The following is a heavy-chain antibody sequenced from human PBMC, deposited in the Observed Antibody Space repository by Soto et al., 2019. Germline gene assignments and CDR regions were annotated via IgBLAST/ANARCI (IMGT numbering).Heavy chain of an antibody. CDR2: IDPSDSQT. CDR3: ARQIYDSDTGPNFKYYFDS. V-gene: IGHV5-10-1*01. J-gene: IGHJ4*02. D-gene: IGHD3-22*01. Sequence: PVESVTISCKGSGYSFAGYGISWVLQKPGKGLEWMGRIDPSDSQTYYSPSFRGHVTISATKSITTVFLQWSSLRASDTAMYYCARQIYDSDTGPNFKYYFDSWGQGTPVTVSS. CDR1: GYSFAGYG.